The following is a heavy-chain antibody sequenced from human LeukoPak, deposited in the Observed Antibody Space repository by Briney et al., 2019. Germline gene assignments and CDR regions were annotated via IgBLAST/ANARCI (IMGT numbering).Heavy chain of an antibody. CDR2: ISHDESNY. D-gene: IGHD1-26*01. Sequence: GTPLRLSCTASGFTFSAYAVHCVRQAPGKRLEWVAVISHDESNYYYAESVKGRFSISRDDSKNTLVLQMNSLTTEDAGVYYCARARTGSYYSPFEYWGPGTLVTASS. CDR3: ARARTGSYYSPFEY. V-gene: IGHV3-30*04. CDR1: GFTFSAYA. J-gene: IGHJ1*01.